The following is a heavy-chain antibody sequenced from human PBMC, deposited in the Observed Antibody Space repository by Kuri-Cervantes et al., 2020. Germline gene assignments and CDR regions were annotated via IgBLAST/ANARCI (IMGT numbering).Heavy chain of an antibody. CDR1: GYTFTGYY. CDR3: AADPPTRVGATPHDAFDI. CDR2: INPNSGGT. J-gene: IGHJ3*02. D-gene: IGHD1-26*01. V-gene: IGHV1-2*02. Sequence: ASVKVSCKASGYTFTGYYMHWVRQAPGQGLEWMGWINPNSGGTNYAQKFQGRVTMTRDTSISTAYMELSRLRSDDTAVYYCAADPPTRVGATPHDAFDIWGQGTMVTVSS.